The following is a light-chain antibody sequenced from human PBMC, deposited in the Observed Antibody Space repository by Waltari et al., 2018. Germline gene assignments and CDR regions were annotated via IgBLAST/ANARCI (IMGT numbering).Light chain of an antibody. CDR3: HVWHPHVDPGV. CDR2: YDR. CDR1: NLGTYR. Sequence: SYVVTPPPSVSVAPGETATIPCGGDNLGTYRVPWYQQKAGQAPVLVIFYDRDRPSGIPDRFSGSNSGNTATLTISRVEAGDEARYYCHVWHPHVDPGVFGTGTEVTVL. J-gene: IGLJ1*01. V-gene: IGLV3-21*04.